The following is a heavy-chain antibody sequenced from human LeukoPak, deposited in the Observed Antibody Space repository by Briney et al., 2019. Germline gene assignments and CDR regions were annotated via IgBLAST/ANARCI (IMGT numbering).Heavy chain of an antibody. D-gene: IGHD2-2*01. CDR1: GFTFGDYA. Sequence: GGSLRLSCTASGFTFGDYAMSWVRQAPGKGLEWVGHIKSKTDGGTTDYAAPVKGRFTISRDDSKNTLYLQMNSLKTEDTAVYYCTTVGCRSTSCYADYWGQGTLVTVSS. CDR2: IKSKTDGGTT. CDR3: TTVGCRSTSCYADY. J-gene: IGHJ4*02. V-gene: IGHV3-15*01.